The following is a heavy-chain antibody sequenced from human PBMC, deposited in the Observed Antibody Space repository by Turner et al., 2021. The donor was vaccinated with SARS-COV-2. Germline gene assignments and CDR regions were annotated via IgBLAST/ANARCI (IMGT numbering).Heavy chain of an antibody. CDR2: VNPNSGSA. V-gene: IGHV1-8*03. CDR1: GYTCTSYD. CDR3: ARVGVGATEYMDV. J-gene: IGHJ6*03. Sequence: QVQLVQAAAEVKKPGASVKVSFNAFGYTCTSYDINWLRQATGQGLEWMGWVNPNSGSAVYAQKLQGRVTSTRNTTISTAYMELSRLGYEDTAVYYSARVGVGATEYMDVWGEGTTVTVSS. D-gene: IGHD1-26*01.